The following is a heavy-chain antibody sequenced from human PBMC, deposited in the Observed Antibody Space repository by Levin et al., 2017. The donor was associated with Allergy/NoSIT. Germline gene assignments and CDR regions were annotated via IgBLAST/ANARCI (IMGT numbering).Heavy chain of an antibody. V-gene: IGHV3-9*01. CDR1: GFTFDDYA. Sequence: SGGSLRLSCAASGFTFDDYAMHWVRQAPGKGLEWVSGISWNSGSIGYADSVKGRFTISRDNAKNSLYLQMNSLRPEDTALYYCARSPGYYYYYYYMDVWGKGTTVTVSS. D-gene: IGHD1-1*01. CDR3: ARSPGYYYYYYYMDV. J-gene: IGHJ6*03. CDR2: ISWNSGSI.